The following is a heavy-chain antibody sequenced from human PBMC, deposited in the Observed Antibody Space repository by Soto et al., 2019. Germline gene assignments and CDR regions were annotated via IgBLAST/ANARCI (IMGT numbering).Heavy chain of an antibody. D-gene: IGHD1-1*01. J-gene: IGHJ5*02. CDR2: MTGSSGST. Sequence: GGSLRLSCAASGFTFKNYAMTWVRQAPGKGLEWVSSMTGSSGSTFYADSVKGRFTISRDNSKNALFLQMSSLRAEDTAVYYCAKLGNSGTGWFDPWGQGTVVTVSS. V-gene: IGHV3-23*01. CDR3: AKLGNSGTGWFDP. CDR1: GFTFKNYA.